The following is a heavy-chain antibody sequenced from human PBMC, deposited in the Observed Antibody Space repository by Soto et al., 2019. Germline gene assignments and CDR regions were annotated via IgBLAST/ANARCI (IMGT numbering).Heavy chain of an antibody. J-gene: IGHJ6*02. CDR3: AKDFTPWFGDYFYYYYGMDV. V-gene: IGHV3-30*18. Sequence: GGSLRLSCAAAGFTFSSYGMHWVRQAPRTGLEWVAVMSYDGSKYYADTVKGRFTISRDNSKNTLYLQINSLRPEDTAVYYCAKDFTPWFGDYFYYYYGMDVWGQGTTVTVS. D-gene: IGHD4-17*01. CDR1: GFTFSSYG. CDR2: MSYDGSK.